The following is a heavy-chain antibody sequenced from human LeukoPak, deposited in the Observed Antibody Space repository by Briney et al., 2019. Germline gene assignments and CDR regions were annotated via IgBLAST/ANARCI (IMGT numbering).Heavy chain of an antibody. Sequence: PSETLSLTCTVSGGSISSSSYYWGWIRQPPGKGLEWIGSIYYSGSTYYNPSLKSRVTISVDTSKNQFSLKLSSVTAADTAVYYCARERGGLLSHYFDYWGQGTLVTVSS. V-gene: IGHV4-39*07. D-gene: IGHD1-26*01. CDR1: GGSISSSSYY. CDR2: IYYSGST. CDR3: ARERGGLLSHYFDY. J-gene: IGHJ4*02.